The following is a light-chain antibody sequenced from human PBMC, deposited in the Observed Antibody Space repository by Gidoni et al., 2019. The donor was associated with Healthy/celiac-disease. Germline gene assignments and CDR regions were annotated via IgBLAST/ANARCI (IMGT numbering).Light chain of an antibody. CDR1: QSVSSSY. J-gene: IGKJ1*01. V-gene: IGKV3-20*01. CDR2: GAA. Sequence: EIVLTQSPGTLSLSPGERATLYCRARQSVSSSYLAWYQQKPGQAPRLLIYGAASRATGIPDRFSGSGSGTDFTLTISRLEPEDFAVYYCQQYGSSPTWTFGQGTKVEIK. CDR3: QQYGSSPTWT.